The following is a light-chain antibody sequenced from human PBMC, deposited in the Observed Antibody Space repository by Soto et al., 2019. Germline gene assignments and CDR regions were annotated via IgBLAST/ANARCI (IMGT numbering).Light chain of an antibody. Sequence: TQSPPALTMSAGERAALSCRAREWLNHNLTWYQQKPGQAXRLXXXXAXXXAXGIXXXXSGSGFGTEFALSISSLQSEDFAVYYCQQYNSWPQTFGQGTKVDSK. J-gene: IGKJ1*01. V-gene: IGKV3-15*01. CDR2: XAX. CDR3: QQYNSWPQT. CDR1: EWLNHN.